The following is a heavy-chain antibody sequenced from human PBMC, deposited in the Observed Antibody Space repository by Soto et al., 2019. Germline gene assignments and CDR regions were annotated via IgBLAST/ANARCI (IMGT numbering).Heavy chain of an antibody. J-gene: IGHJ6*02. D-gene: IGHD3-16*01. V-gene: IGHV4-30-4*01. CDR2: TYYSGST. CDR3: ARDKYSDSGWTRLDL. Sequence: QVQLQESGPGRLKPSETLSLTCTVSGGSMVSADYYWSWVRQPPGKGLEWIGYTYYSGSTSYNPSLKSRVTISVDPSKHQFSLNLHSVTVADSAVDYCARDKYSDSGWTRLDLWGQGTTVTVSS. CDR1: GGSMVSADYY.